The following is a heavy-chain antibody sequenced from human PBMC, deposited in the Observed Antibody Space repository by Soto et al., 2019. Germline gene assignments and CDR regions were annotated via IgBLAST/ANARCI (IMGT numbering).Heavy chain of an antibody. Sequence: QVQLVESGGGVVQPGRSLRLSCAASGFTFNTYGIHWVRQAPGEGLEWVAVISHDGRTQYYADSMKGRFPSSRDNAKNTLYLQVSSLRGDDTAVYYCVTPRRGGSYFGPLEYWGQGTLVTVSS. CDR2: ISHDGRTQ. V-gene: IGHV3-30*04. CDR1: GFTFNTYG. J-gene: IGHJ4*02. D-gene: IGHD1-26*01. CDR3: VTPRRGGSYFGPLEY.